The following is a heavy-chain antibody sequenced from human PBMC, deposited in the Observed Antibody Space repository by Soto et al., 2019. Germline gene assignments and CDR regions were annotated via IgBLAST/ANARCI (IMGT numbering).Heavy chain of an antibody. V-gene: IGHV4-4*07. D-gene: IGHD2-8*02. CDR2: FSLSGTT. J-gene: IGHJ4*02. Sequence: PSETLSLTCSVSGASIAGSSYWSWIRQPAGKGLEWIGRFSLSGTTNYSPSLRSRVTMSADVSKNQFSLRLTSVTAADTALYYCARGMTPPGAPAWYYFDSWGQGTPVTVSS. CDR1: GASIAGSSY. CDR3: ARGMTPPGAPAWYYFDS.